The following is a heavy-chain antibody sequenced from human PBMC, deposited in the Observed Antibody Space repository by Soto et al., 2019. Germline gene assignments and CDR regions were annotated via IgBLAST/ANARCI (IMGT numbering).Heavy chain of an antibody. CDR3: VRDLRVGGDY. V-gene: IGHV1-46*01. CDR2: FNPRADTT. CDR1: GYTLSDAN. J-gene: IGHJ4*02. Sequence: QVQLVQSGAEVKKPGASVKVSCKASGYTLSDANINWVRQAPGQGPEGMGIFNPRADTTNYAQKFQGRVTMTRDTSTSTVYIELSSLRSEDTAVYYCVRDLRVGGDYWGQGTLVTVSS. D-gene: IGHD1-26*01.